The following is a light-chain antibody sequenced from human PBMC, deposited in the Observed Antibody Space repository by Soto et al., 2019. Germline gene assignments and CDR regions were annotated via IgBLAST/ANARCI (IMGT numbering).Light chain of an antibody. CDR3: QQSYSSPPYT. CDR2: AAS. Sequence: DIQMTQSPSSLSASVGDRVTITCRASQTISSYLHWYQQKTGKAPKLLVYAASTLQSGVPSRFSGSGSGTDFTLTIRSLQPEDFATYYCQQSYSSPPYTFGQGTKLVIK. V-gene: IGKV1-39*01. J-gene: IGKJ2*01. CDR1: QTISSY.